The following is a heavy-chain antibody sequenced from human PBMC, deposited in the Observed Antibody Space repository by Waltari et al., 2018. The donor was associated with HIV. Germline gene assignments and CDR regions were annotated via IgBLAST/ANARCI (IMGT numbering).Heavy chain of an antibody. CDR3: ARARDDSSPEAEYFQH. CDR2: IKQDGSEK. V-gene: IGHV3-7*01. CDR1: GFTFSSYW. D-gene: IGHD3-22*01. J-gene: IGHJ1*01. Sequence: EVQLVASGGGLVQPGGSPVLSCSASGFTFSSYWMGWVRQAPGKGLEWVANIKQDGSEKYYVDSVKGRFTISRDNAKNSLYLQMNSLRAEDTAVYYCARARDDSSPEAEYFQHWGQGTLVTVSS.